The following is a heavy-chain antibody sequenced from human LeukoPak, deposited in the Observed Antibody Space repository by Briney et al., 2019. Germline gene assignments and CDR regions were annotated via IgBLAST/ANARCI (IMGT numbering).Heavy chain of an antibody. CDR1: GFTFSSYW. Sequence: GGSLRLSCAASGFTFSSYWMSWVRQAPGKGLEWVSVIYSGGNTYYADSVKGRFTISRDNSKNTLFLQMNSLRAEDTAVYYCALTAGSPYYYGMDVWGQGTTVTVSS. D-gene: IGHD3-10*01. V-gene: IGHV3-66*01. J-gene: IGHJ6*02. CDR3: ALTAGSPYYYGMDV. CDR2: IYSGGNT.